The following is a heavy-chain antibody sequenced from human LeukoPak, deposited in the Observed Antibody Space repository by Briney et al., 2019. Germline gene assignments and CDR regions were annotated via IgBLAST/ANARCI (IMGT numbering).Heavy chain of an antibody. CDR1: GFTVSSNY. D-gene: IGHD6-19*01. J-gene: IGHJ4*02. Sequence: GSLRLSCAASGFTVSSNYMSWVRQAPGKGLEWVSVIYSGGSTYYADSVKGRFTISRDNAKNTVYLQMNSLRAEDTAVYYCARGGYSSGLDYWGQGTLVTVSS. V-gene: IGHV3-53*01. CDR3: ARGGYSSGLDY. CDR2: IYSGGST.